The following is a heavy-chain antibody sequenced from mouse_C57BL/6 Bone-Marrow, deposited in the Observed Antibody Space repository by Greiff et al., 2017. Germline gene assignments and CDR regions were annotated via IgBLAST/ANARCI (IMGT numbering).Heavy chain of an antibody. Sequence: QVQLQQPGAELVRPGSSVKLSCKASGYTFTSYWMDWVKQRPGQGLEWIGNIYPSDSETHYNQKFKDKATLTVDKSSSTAYMQLSSLTSEDSAVDYCAKGVSRSWFAYWGQGTLVTVSA. CDR1: GYTFTSYW. V-gene: IGHV1-61*01. J-gene: IGHJ3*01. CDR2: IYPSDSET. D-gene: IGHD1-1*01. CDR3: AKGVSRSWFAY.